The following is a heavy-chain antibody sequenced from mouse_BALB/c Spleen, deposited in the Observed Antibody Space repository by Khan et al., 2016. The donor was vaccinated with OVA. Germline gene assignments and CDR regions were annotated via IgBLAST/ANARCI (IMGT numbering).Heavy chain of an antibody. Sequence: EVKLVESGGDLVKPGGSLKLSCEASGFTFSSYGMSWVRQTPDKRLEWVATISNGGSYTYYPDSVKGRLTISRANAKNTLYLQMSSLKSEDTAMYYCARHRFTSPAAWFAYWGQGTLVTVSA. J-gene: IGHJ3*01. CDR3: ARHRFTSPAAWFAY. V-gene: IGHV5-6*02. CDR2: ISNGGSYT. D-gene: IGHD1-1*01. CDR1: GFTFSSYG.